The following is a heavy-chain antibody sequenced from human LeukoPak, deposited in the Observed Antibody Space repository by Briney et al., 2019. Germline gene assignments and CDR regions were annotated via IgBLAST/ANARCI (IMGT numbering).Heavy chain of an antibody. Sequence: GGTLRLSCAASGFTFSSYGMSWVRQAPGKGLEWVSAISGSSGNTHYADSVKGRFTISRDNSKNTLYLQMNSLRAEDTAIYYCAKPARVGAVDYWGQGTLVTVSS. CDR3: AKPARVGAVDY. CDR1: GFTFSSYG. D-gene: IGHD6-13*01. CDR2: ISGSSGNT. V-gene: IGHV3-23*01. J-gene: IGHJ4*02.